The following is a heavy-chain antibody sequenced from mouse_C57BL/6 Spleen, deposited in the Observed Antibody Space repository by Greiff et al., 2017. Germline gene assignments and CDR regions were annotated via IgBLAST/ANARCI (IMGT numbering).Heavy chain of an antibody. D-gene: IGHD3-2*02. CDR3: ARWKDSSWYYAMDY. CDR2: IDPNSGGT. Sequence: VKPGASVKLSCKASGYTFTSYWMHWVKQRPGRGLEWIGRIDPNSGGTKYNEKFKSKATLTVDKPSSTAYMQLSSLTSEDSAVYYCARWKDSSWYYAMDYWGQGTSVTVSS. V-gene: IGHV1-72*01. CDR1: GYTFTSYW. J-gene: IGHJ4*01.